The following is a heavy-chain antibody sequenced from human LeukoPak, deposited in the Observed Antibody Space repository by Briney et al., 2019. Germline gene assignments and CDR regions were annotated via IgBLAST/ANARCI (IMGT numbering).Heavy chain of an antibody. J-gene: IGHJ4*02. D-gene: IGHD3-22*01. CDR1: GGSISSSNW. V-gene: IGHV4-4*02. CDR2: IYHSGTS. CDR3: ARVSMDSTGYY. Sequence: SGTLSLTCAVSGGSISSSNWWSWVRQPPGKGLEWIGEIYHSGTSNYNPSLKSRVTTLVDKSKNQFSLRLSSVTAADTAVYYCARVSMDSTGYYWGQGTLVTVSS.